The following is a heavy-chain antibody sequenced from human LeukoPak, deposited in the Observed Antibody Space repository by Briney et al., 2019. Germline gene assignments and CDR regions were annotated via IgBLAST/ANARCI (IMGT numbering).Heavy chain of an antibody. CDR3: ARDLYGSGSYGGY. D-gene: IGHD3-10*01. CDR1: GFTFSSYS. V-gene: IGHV3-21*01. Sequence: PGGSLRLSCAASGFTFSSYSMNWVRQAPGKGLEWVSSISSISSYIYYADSVKGRFTISRDNAKNSLYLQMNSLRAEDTAVYYCARDLYGSGSYGGYWGQGTLVTVSS. CDR2: ISSISSYI. J-gene: IGHJ4*02.